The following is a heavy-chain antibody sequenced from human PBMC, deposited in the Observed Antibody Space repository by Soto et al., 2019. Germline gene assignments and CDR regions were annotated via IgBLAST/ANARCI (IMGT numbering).Heavy chain of an antibody. V-gene: IGHV4-31*03. CDR3: ASVPLHSGSYPNWFDP. CDR2: IYYSGST. J-gene: IGHJ5*02. CDR1: GGSISSGGYY. D-gene: IGHD3-10*01. Sequence: QVQLQESGPGLVKPSQTLSLTCTVSGGSISSGGYYWSWIRQHPGKGLEWIGYIYYSGSTYYNPSLKSRVTISVDTSKNQFSLKLSSVTAADTAVYYCASVPLHSGSYPNWFDPWGQGTLVTVSS.